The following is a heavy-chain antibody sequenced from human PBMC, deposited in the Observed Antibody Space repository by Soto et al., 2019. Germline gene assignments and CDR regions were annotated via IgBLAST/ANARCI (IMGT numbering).Heavy chain of an antibody. D-gene: IGHD4-17*01. J-gene: IGHJ6*03. CDR3: ARAPTTVTTKNYYYYYMDV. V-gene: IGHV4-34*01. CDR2: INHSGST. Sequence: SETLSLTCAVYGGSFSGYYWSWIRQPPGKGLEWIGEINHSGSTNYNPSLKSRVTISVDTSKNQFSLKLSSVTAADTAVYYCARAPTTVTTKNYYYYYMDVWGKGTTVTVSS. CDR1: GGSFSGYY.